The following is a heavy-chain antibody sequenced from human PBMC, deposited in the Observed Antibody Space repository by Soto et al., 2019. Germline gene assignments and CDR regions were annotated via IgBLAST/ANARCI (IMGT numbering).Heavy chain of an antibody. J-gene: IGHJ6*03. Sequence: ASVKVSCKASGYTFINYYIHWVRQAPGQGLEWMGVINPNGGSTVYAQKFQGRVTLTRDTSTSTVYVELSSLRSDDTAVYFCVRATAARQRDYSYHYYLHIWGKGTTVTVSS. CDR2: INPNGGST. CDR1: GYTFINYY. D-gene: IGHD6-6*01. CDR3: VRATAARQRDYSYHYYLHI. V-gene: IGHV1-46*03.